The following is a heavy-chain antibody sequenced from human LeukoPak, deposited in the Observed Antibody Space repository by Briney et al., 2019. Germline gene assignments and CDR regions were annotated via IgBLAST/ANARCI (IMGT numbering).Heavy chain of an antibody. Sequence: SEALSLTCAVSGASLSGYYWSWIRQSPGKGLEWIGEINHGGFTNYNPSLKSRVTISVDTSRNQIALRLSSLTAADTAVYFCARSHLWPSGTFDIWGQGTVVAVSS. CDR1: GASLSGYY. V-gene: IGHV4-34*01. D-gene: IGHD5-18*01. J-gene: IGHJ3*02. CDR3: ARSHLWPSGTFDI. CDR2: INHGGFT.